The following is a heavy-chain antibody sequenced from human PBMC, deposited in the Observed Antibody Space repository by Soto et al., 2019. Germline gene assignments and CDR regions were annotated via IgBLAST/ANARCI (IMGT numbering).Heavy chain of an antibody. CDR3: ARIAKRGRRCNAFDV. CDR2: ISSSGSTI. Sequence: GGSLRLSCAASGFTFSSYEMNWVRQAPGKGLEWVSYISSSGSTIYYADSVKGRFTISRDNAKNSLYLQMNSLRAEDTAVYYCARIAKRGRRCNAFDVWGHGTMVPVSS. CDR1: GFTFSSYE. J-gene: IGHJ3*01. D-gene: IGHD2-8*01. V-gene: IGHV3-48*03.